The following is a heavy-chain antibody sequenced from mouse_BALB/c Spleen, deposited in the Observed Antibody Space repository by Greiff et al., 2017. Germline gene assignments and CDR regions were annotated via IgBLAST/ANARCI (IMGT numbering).Heavy chain of an antibody. CDR3: VRQDGYYVSY. CDR2: IRSKSNNYAT. D-gene: IGHD2-3*01. V-gene: IGHV10-1*02. J-gene: IGHJ3*01. Sequence: EVQLVESGGGLVQPKGSLKLSCAASGFTFNTYAMNWVRQAPGKGLEWVARIRSKSNNYATYYADSVKDRFTISRDDSQSMLYLQMNNLKTEDTAMYYCVRQDGYYVSYWGQGTLVTVSA. CDR1: GFTFNTYA.